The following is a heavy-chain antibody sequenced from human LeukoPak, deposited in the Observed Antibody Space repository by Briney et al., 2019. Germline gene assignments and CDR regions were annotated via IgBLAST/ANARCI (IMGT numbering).Heavy chain of an antibody. Sequence: GGSLRLSCAASGFTFSSYAMSWVRQAPGKGLEWVSAISGSGGGTHYGDSVKGRFTISRDNSKNTLYLQINTLRAEDTAAYYCTYDSRGYSFDYWGQGTLVIVSS. J-gene: IGHJ4*02. CDR1: GFTFSSYA. CDR3: TYDSRGYSFDY. V-gene: IGHV3-23*01. CDR2: ISGSGGGT. D-gene: IGHD3-22*01.